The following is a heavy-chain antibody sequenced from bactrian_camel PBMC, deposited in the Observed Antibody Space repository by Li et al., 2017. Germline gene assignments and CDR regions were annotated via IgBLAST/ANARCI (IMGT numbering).Heavy chain of an antibody. D-gene: IGHD3*01. CDR1: GLVYPFWS. V-gene: IGHV3S63*01. CDR2: IDSRGTT. J-gene: IGHJ4*01. Sequence: QVQLVESGGGSVQAGGSLTLSCAASGLVYPFWSMAWFRQAPGKEREGVARIDSRGTTEYVDSVMGRFTISRDNAENSLYLQMDSLKPEDTAMYYCAACSNPFFGQGTQVTVS.